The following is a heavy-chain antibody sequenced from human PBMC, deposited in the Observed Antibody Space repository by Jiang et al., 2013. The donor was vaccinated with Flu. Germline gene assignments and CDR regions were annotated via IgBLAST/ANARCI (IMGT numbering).Heavy chain of an antibody. CDR1: GGTFSNYA. V-gene: IGHV1-69*04. Sequence: GAEVKKPGSSVTVSCKASGGTFSNYAFSWVRQAPGQGPEWMGRIVPFVGIPNYAQNFQDRVTITADRSSNTAYLELTSLTSADTGVYYCAKEVGPDYGGNSNAYEVWGQGTMVIVSS. CDR2: IVPFVGIP. CDR3: AKEVGPDYGGNSNAYEV. J-gene: IGHJ3*01. D-gene: IGHD4-23*01.